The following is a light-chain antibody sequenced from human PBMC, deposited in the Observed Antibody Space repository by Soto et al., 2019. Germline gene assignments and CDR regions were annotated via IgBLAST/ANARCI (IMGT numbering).Light chain of an antibody. CDR2: GST. V-gene: IGLV1-40*01. J-gene: IGLJ1*01. CDR3: FSFTTTSTHV. Sequence: QSVLTQPPSVSGAPGQRVTISCTGSSSNFGSGYDVHWYQQLPGTAPKLLIYGSTNRPSGVPARFSGSKSDTSASLAITGLQAEDEAEYFCFSFTTTSTHVFGTGTKLTVL. CDR1: SSNFGSGYD.